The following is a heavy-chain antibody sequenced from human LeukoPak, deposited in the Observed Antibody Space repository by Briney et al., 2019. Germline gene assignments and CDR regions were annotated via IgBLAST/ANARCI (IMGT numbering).Heavy chain of an antibody. J-gene: IGHJ6*03. CDR2: INHSGST. Sequence: SETLSLTCAVYGGSFSGYYWSWIRQPPGKGLEWIGEINHSGSTNYNPSLKSRVTISVDTSKNQFSLKLNSVTAADTAVYYCARGGWELLLQHLYYYYYMDVWGKGTTVTVSS. CDR3: ARGGWELLLQHLYYYYYMDV. CDR1: GGSFSGYY. D-gene: IGHD1-26*01. V-gene: IGHV4-34*01.